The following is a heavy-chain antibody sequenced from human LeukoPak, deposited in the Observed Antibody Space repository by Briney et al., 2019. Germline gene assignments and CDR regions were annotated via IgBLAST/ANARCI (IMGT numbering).Heavy chain of an antibody. Sequence: SETLSLTCAVYGGSFSGYYWSWIRQPPGKGLEWIGEINHSGSTNYNPSLKSRVTISVDTSKNQFSLKLSSVTAADTAVYYCARQYSGSCNDDFDYWGQGTLVTVSS. D-gene: IGHD1-26*01. CDR1: GGSFSGYY. V-gene: IGHV4-34*01. CDR2: INHSGST. CDR3: ARQYSGSCNDDFDY. J-gene: IGHJ4*02.